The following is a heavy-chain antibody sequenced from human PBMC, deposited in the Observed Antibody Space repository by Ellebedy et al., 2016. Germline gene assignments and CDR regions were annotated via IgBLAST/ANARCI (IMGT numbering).Heavy chain of an antibody. Sequence: GGSLRLSCAVFGFTVSSNYMSWVRQAPGKGLEWVSVLYSGGSTYYADPVKGRFTISRDNSKNTLFLQMNSLRAEDTAVYFCARGNAVPGPEPLDYWGQGTLVTVSS. V-gene: IGHV3-66*01. CDR2: LYSGGST. CDR1: GFTVSSNY. D-gene: IGHD6-19*01. J-gene: IGHJ4*02. CDR3: ARGNAVPGPEPLDY.